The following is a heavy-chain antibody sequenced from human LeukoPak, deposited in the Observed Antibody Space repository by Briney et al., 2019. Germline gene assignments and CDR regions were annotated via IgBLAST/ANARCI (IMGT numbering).Heavy chain of an antibody. CDR3: AKHYSGNSRVFDY. D-gene: IGHD3-10*01. CDR1: GYTFSGYY. V-gene: IGHV1-2*02. CDR2: INPNGGDT. J-gene: IGHJ4*02. Sequence: GASVKVSCKASGYTFSGYYMHWVRQAPGQAFEWMGWINPNGGDTNYAQKFQGRVTLTTDTAISTAYLELSSLKSDDTAVYYCAKHYSGNSRVFDYWGQGSLVTVSS.